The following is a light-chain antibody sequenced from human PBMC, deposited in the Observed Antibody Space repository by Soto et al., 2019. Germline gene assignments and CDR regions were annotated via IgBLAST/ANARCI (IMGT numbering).Light chain of an antibody. CDR2: EVS. CDR3: GSYTTSTTSYV. CDR1: SSDVGGYNY. V-gene: IGLV2-14*01. J-gene: IGLJ1*01. Sequence: QSVLTQPASVSGSPGQSITISCTGTSSDVGGYNYVSWYKQHPGKAPKLMIYEVSNRPSGVSNRFSGSKSGNTASLTISGLQAADEADYYCGSYTTSTTSYVFGTGTKLTVL.